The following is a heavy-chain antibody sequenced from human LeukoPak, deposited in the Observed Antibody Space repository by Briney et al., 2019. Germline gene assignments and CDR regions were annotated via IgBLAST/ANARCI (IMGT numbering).Heavy chain of an antibody. CDR1: GFTVSSNY. D-gene: IGHD1-26*01. CDR3: ARVSGSDEYFDY. V-gene: IGHV3-21*01. CDR2: ISSSSSYI. Sequence: PGGSLRLSCAASGFTVSSNYMSWVRQAPGKGLEWVSSISSSSSYIYYADSVKGRFTISRDNAKNSLYLQMNSLRAEDTAVYYCARVSGSDEYFDYWGQGTLVTVSS. J-gene: IGHJ4*02.